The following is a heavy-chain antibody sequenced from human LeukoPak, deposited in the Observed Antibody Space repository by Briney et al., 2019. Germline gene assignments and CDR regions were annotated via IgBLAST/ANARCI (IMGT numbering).Heavy chain of an antibody. CDR1: GGSFSGYY. CDR3: ARGTIFGVAFDH. D-gene: IGHD3-3*01. J-gene: IGHJ4*02. V-gene: IGHV4-34*01. CDR2: INHSGST. Sequence: SETLSLTCAVYGGSFSGYYWSWIRQPPGKGLEWIGEINHSGSTNYNPSLKSRVTISVDTSKNQFSLKLSSVTAADTAVYYCARGTIFGVAFDHWGQGTLVTVSS.